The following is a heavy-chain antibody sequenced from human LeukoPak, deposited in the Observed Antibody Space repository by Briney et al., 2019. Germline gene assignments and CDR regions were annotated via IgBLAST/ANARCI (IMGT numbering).Heavy chain of an antibody. D-gene: IGHD2-15*01. CDR3: VKDRKRGGGGDDDDY. CDR2: ISSNGGST. Sequence: GGSLRLSCSASGFTFSSYAMHWVRQAPGKGLEYVSAISSNGGSTYYADSVKGRFTISRDNSKNTLYLQMSSLRAEDTAVYYCVKDRKRGGGGDDDDYWGQGTLVTVSS. CDR1: GFTFSSYA. V-gene: IGHV3-64D*06. J-gene: IGHJ4*02.